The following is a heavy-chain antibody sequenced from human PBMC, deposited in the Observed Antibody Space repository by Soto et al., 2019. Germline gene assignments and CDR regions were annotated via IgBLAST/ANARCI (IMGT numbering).Heavy chain of an antibody. D-gene: IGHD2-15*01. CDR1: GFTFSDYY. CDR2: ISSSGSTI. J-gene: IGHJ3*02. Sequence: GGSLRLSCAASGFTFSDYYMSWIRQAPGKGLEWVSYISSSGSTIYYADSVKGRFTISRDNAKNSLYLQMNSLRAEDTAVYYCARGAGVVAATSDAFDIWGQGTMVTVSS. V-gene: IGHV3-11*01. CDR3: ARGAGVVAATSDAFDI.